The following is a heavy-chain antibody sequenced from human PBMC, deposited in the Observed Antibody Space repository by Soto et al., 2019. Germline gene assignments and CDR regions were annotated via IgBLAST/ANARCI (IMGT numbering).Heavy chain of an antibody. V-gene: IGHV3-7*01. CDR3: ARDIGFDYVN. Sequence: GGSLRLSCAVSGFNVMSYWMSWVRQAPGKGLEWVASVKEDGSELYYLHSVRGRFSISRDSAGNALHLTMNYLSAEDTGVYFCARDIGFDYVNWGQGIPVTVSS. J-gene: IGHJ4*02. D-gene: IGHD3-16*01. CDR2: VKEDGSEL. CDR1: GFNVMSYW.